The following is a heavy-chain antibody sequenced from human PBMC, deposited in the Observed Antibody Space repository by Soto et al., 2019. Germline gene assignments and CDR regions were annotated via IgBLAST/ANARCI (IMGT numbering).Heavy chain of an antibody. Sequence: GGSLRLSCAPSAFTFSSYWMSWVRQAPGKGLEWVANIKQEGSEKYYVDSVKGRFTISRDNAKNSLYLQMNSLRAEDTAVYYCARGDYRLDYWGQGTLVTVSS. V-gene: IGHV3-7*03. D-gene: IGHD4-17*01. CDR2: IKQEGSEK. CDR1: AFTFSSYW. CDR3: ARGDYRLDY. J-gene: IGHJ4*02.